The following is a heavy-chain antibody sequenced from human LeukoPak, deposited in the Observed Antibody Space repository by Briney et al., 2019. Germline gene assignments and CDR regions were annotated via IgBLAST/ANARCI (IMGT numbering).Heavy chain of an antibody. J-gene: IGHJ5*02. D-gene: IGHD2-15*01. CDR3: ARDWGVVAATVWFDP. V-gene: IGHV1-69*04. CDR2: IIPVLGIA. CDR1: GGTFSSYA. Sequence: SVKVSCKASGGTFSSYAISWVRQAPGQGLEWMGRIIPVLGIANYAQKFQGRVTITADKSTSTAYMELSSLRSEDTAAYYCARDWGVVAATVWFDPWGQGTLVTVSS.